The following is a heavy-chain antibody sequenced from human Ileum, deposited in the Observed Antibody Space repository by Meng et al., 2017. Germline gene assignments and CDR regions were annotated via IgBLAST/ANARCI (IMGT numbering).Heavy chain of an antibody. D-gene: IGHD3-9*01. CDR3: ARERAGYYYDY. CDR2: IIGSGNNI. J-gene: IGHJ4*02. V-gene: IGHV3-21*01. Sequence: GESLKISCAASGFTFSPYTMDWVRQAPGKGLEWVSSIIGSGNNIYYADSVKGRFTISRDNAKSSPYLQMNSLRDEDTAVYYCARERAGYYYDYWGQGTLVTVSS. CDR1: GFTFSPYT.